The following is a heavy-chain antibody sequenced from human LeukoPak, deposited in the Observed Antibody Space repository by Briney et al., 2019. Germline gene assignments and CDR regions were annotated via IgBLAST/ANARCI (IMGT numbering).Heavy chain of an antibody. V-gene: IGHV3-33*01. CDR3: ARGTPLFGVVIRPTYGMDV. D-gene: IGHD3-3*01. Sequence: PGGSLRLSCAASGFTFSSYGMHWVRQAPGKGLEWVAVIWYDGSNKYYADSVKGRFTISRDNSKNTLYLQMNSLRAEDTAVYYYARGTPLFGVVIRPTYGMDVWGQGTTVTVSS. CDR2: IWYDGSNK. J-gene: IGHJ6*02. CDR1: GFTFSSYG.